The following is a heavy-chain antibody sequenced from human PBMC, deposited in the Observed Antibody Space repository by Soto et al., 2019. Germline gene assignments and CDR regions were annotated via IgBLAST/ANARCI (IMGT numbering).Heavy chain of an antibody. CDR2: LDPADSFT. Sequence: PGESLKIACNVSGYSFTTFWISWVRQMLEKGLEWTGRLDPADSFTNYSPSFQGHVTISVDKSINTAYLQWSSLKASDTAIYYCARHLYDNRNYLDALDVWGQGTMVT. V-gene: IGHV5-10-1*01. D-gene: IGHD3-22*01. CDR3: ARHLYDNRNYLDALDV. J-gene: IGHJ3*01. CDR1: GYSFTTFW.